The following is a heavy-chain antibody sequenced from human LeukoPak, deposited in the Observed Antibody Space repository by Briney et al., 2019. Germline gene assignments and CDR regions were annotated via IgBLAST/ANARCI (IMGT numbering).Heavy chain of an antibody. CDR3: ARLYYDSSGYYYGAFDI. CDR1: GFTFSSYS. D-gene: IGHD3-22*01. CDR2: ISSSSSYI. Sequence: KPGGSLRLSCAASGFTFSSYSMNWVRQAQGKGLEWVSSISSSSSYIYYADSVKGRFTISRDNAKNSLYLQMNSLRAEDTAVYYCARLYYDSSGYYYGAFDIWGQGTMVTVSS. J-gene: IGHJ3*02. V-gene: IGHV3-21*01.